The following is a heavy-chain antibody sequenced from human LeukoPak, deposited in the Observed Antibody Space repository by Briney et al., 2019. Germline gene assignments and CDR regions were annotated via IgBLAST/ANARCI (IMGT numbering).Heavy chain of an antibody. CDR2: IGASGEST. CDR3: ASRGYSGYDFSY. CDR1: GFTFSVAA. Sequence: PGGSLRLSCAASGFTFSVAAMTWVRQAPGKGLEWVSLIGASGESTYYADSVKGRFTISRDNSKNTLSLQMNSLRAEDTAVYYCASRGYSGYDFSYWGQGTLVTVSS. J-gene: IGHJ4*02. D-gene: IGHD5-12*01. V-gene: IGHV3-23*01.